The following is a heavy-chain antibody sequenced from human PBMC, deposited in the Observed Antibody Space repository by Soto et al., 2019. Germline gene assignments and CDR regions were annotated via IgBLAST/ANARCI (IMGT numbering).Heavy chain of an antibody. V-gene: IGHV1-2*02. CDR3: ARGDYGTGGYPFPYFDY. CDR1: GYSFTGYY. Sequence: HEHLVQFGAEVKRPGDSLKVSCKASGYSFTGYYIHWVGQAPGQGLEWMGWINPDSGATNYAQNFQGRVTLTSDTSISTASMDLTSLTSDDTAVYYCARGDYGTGGYPFPYFDYWGQGTLVIVSA. CDR2: INPDSGAT. D-gene: IGHD2-8*02. J-gene: IGHJ4*02.